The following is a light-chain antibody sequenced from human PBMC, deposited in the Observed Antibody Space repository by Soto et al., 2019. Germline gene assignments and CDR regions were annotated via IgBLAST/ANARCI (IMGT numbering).Light chain of an antibody. V-gene: IGLV2-14*01. CDR1: SGDIGTYNY. Sequence: QSALTQPASVSGSPGQSITISCTGTSGDIGTYNYVSWYQQHPGKVPKLIIYEVVHRPSGVSNRFSGNKSGSTASLTISGLQAEDEADYYCSSYRSGSTLFGGGTKVTVL. CDR2: EVV. J-gene: IGLJ2*01. CDR3: SSYRSGSTL.